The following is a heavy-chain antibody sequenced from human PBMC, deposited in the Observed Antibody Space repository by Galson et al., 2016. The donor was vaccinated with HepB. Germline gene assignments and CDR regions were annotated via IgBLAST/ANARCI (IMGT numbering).Heavy chain of an antibody. CDR1: GGSFSDFY. V-gene: IGHV4-34*09. J-gene: IGHJ4*02. Sequence: TLSLTCAVYGGSFSDFYWSWIRQTPGKGLEWIGEINHSGTTNYNPSLKSRVTISLDTSKNQFSLKLSSVTAADTAVYYCARDPGDYFDSSRPLFACDYWGQGTLVTVSS. CDR2: INHSGTT. D-gene: IGHD3-22*01. CDR3: ARDPGDYFDSSRPLFACDY.